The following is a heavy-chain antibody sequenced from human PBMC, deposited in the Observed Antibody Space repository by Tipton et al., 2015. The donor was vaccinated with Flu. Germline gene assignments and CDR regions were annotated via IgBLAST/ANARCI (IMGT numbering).Heavy chain of an antibody. CDR1: GFTFSSYS. V-gene: IGHV3-21*01. CDR2: ISSSSSYI. Sequence: SLRLSCAASGFTFSSYSMNWVHQAPGKGLEWVSSISSSSSYIYYADSVKGRFTISRDNAKNSLYLQMNSLRAEDTAVYYCAREGALWFGELGYWGQGTLVTVSS. J-gene: IGHJ4*02. CDR3: AREGALWFGELGY. D-gene: IGHD3-10*01.